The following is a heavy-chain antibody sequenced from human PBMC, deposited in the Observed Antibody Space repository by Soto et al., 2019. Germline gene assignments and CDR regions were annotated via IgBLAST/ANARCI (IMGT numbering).Heavy chain of an antibody. J-gene: IGHJ4*02. D-gene: IGHD1-26*01. CDR2: MEPSTGRT. CDR3: ARGVSAGVDY. Sequence: ASVKVSCKASGYSFTSLDSNWVRQTAGQGLEWMGWMEPSTGRTGYAQKFQGRVTMARDTSINTAYMELTTLTSDDTAFYYCARGVSAGVDYWGQGTLVTVSS. V-gene: IGHV1-8*01. CDR1: GYSFTSLD.